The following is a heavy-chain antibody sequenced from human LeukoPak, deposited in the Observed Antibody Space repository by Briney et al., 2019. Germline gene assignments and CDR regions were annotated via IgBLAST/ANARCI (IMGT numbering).Heavy chain of an antibody. CDR1: GFTVSSNY. CDR3: ASSPTMVRGVMVY. CDR2: IYSGGST. J-gene: IGHJ4*02. V-gene: IGHV3-53*01. D-gene: IGHD3-10*01. Sequence: GGSLRLSRAASGFTVSSNYMSWVRQAPGKGLEWVSVIYSGGSTYYADSVKGRFTISRDNSKNTLYLQMNSLRAEDTAVYYCASSPTMVRGVMVYWGQGTLVTVSS.